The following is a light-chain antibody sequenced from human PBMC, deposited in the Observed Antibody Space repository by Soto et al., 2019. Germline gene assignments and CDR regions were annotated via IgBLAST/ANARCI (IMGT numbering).Light chain of an antibody. Sequence: IQLTQSPSSLSASVGDRVTLTCRASQGISSSLAWYQQKPGKAPNLLIYTASTLQSGVPSRFSGSGSGTDFSLTISSLQPEDFATYYCQQLDTYPFTCGPGTKVDIK. CDR3: QQLDTYPFT. CDR2: TAS. J-gene: IGKJ3*01. V-gene: IGKV1-9*01. CDR1: QGISSS.